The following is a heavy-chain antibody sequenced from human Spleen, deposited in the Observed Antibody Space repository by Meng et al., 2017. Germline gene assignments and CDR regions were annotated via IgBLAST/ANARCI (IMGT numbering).Heavy chain of an antibody. CDR1: GYTFNRYG. CDR3: ARGPSRILYDSSAYYSDY. V-gene: IGHV1-18*01. J-gene: IGHJ4*02. Sequence: ASVKVSCKASGYTFNRYGVIWVRQAPGQGLEWMGWISGYNGNTNNAQNLQGRVTMTTDTSTSTAYMELRSLRSDDTAVYYCARGPSRILYDSSAYYSDYWGQGTLVTVSS. D-gene: IGHD3-22*01. CDR2: ISGYNGNT.